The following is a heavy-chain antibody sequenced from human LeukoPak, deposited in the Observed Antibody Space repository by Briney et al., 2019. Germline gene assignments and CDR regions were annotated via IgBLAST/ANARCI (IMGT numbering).Heavy chain of an antibody. J-gene: IGHJ4*02. Sequence: PGGSLRLSCAASGFTFDDYAMHWVRQAPGKGLEWVSGISWNSGSIGYADSVKGRFTISRDNAKNFLYLQMNSLRAEDTALYYCAKADWGRWGQGTLVTVSS. CDR2: ISWNSGSI. D-gene: IGHD7-27*01. CDR3: AKADWGR. CDR1: GFTFDDYA. V-gene: IGHV3-9*01.